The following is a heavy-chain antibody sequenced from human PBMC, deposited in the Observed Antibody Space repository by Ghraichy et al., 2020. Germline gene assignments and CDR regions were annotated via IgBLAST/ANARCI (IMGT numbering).Heavy chain of an antibody. V-gene: IGHV3-48*02. CDR2: ITSSGSFK. CDR3: AIGSRVVRFYYYDGMDV. CDR1: GFTFSGYS. Sequence: GGSLRLSCVGSGFTFSGYSMNWVRQSPGKRLEWVSYITSSGSFKSYADSVKGRFTISRDNAQNSLSLQMNSLTDEDTAVYYCAIGSRVVRFYYYDGMDVWGQGTTVTVSS. D-gene: IGHD4-23*01. J-gene: IGHJ6*02.